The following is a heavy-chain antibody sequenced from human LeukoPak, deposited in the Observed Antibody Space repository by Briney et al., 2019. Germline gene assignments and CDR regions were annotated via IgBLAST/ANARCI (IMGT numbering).Heavy chain of an antibody. V-gene: IGHV3-48*02. CDR2: ISSSGSI. J-gene: IGHJ4*02. CDR3: ARRFDS. Sequence: HPGGSLRLSCVASGFTFSSYGMNWVRQAPGKGLEWVSYISSSGSIYYADSVKGRFTISRDNAKNSLYLQMNSLRDEDTAVYYCARRFDSWGQGTLVTVSS. CDR1: GFTFSSYG.